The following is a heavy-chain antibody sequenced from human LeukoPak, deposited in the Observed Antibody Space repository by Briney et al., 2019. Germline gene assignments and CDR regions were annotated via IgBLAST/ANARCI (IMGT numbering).Heavy chain of an antibody. J-gene: IGHJ4*02. CDR2: IYTSGST. Sequence: SETLSLTCSVSGGSDGSYYWSWIRQPAGKGLEWIGRIYTSGSTNYNPSLRSRATISVDKSKSQFSLKLTSVTAADTAVYYCARDLSYCSSTRCYAPYYFDYWGQGTLVTVSS. V-gene: IGHV4-4*07. D-gene: IGHD2-2*01. CDR3: ARDLSYCSSTRCYAPYYFDY. CDR1: GGSDGSYY.